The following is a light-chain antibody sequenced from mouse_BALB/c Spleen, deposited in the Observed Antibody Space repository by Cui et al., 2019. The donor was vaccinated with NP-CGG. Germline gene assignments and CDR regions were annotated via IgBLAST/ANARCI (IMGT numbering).Light chain of an antibody. CDR1: TEAVTTSNY. J-gene: IGLJ1*01. Sequence: QPVVTQESALTTSPGEAVTLTCRSSTEAVTTSNYANWVQEKPDHLFTGLIGGTNNRAPGVPARFSGSLIGDKAALTITGAQTEDEAIYFCALWYSNHWVFGGGTKLTVL. CDR2: GTN. CDR3: ALWYSNHWV. V-gene: IGLV1*01.